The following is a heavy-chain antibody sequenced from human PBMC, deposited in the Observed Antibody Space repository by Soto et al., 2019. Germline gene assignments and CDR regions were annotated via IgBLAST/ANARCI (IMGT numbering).Heavy chain of an antibody. CDR3: ARGRFLEWLSTRYYYYGMDV. CDR2: IIPIFGTA. Sequence: ASVKVSCKASGGTFSSYAISWVRQAPGQGLEWMGGIIPIFGTANYAQKFQGRVTITADESTSTAYMELSSLRSEDTAVYYCARGRFLEWLSTRYYYYGMDVWGQGTTVTVSS. D-gene: IGHD3-3*01. J-gene: IGHJ6*02. V-gene: IGHV1-69*13. CDR1: GGTFSSYA.